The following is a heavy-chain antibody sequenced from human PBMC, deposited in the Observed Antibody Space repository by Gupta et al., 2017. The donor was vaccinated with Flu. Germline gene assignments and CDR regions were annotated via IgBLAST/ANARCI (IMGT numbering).Heavy chain of an antibody. Sequence: EVQLLESGGGLVQPGGSLRLSCAASGLTFSDYAMNWVRQAPGKGLEWVSSIAAAGDRTYYAASVMGRYTISRDNSKNTLYLQMTSLRGDDTALYYCAKDRSGNPAIDYWGQGTLVTVSA. CDR3: AKDRSGNPAIDY. V-gene: IGHV3-23*01. D-gene: IGHD6-13*01. J-gene: IGHJ4*02. CDR1: GLTFSDYA. CDR2: IAAAGDRT.